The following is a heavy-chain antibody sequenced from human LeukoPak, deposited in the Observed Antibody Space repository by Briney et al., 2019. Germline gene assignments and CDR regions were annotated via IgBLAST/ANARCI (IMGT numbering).Heavy chain of an antibody. CDR1: GYTFNKYA. V-gene: IGHV1-18*01. J-gene: IGHJ4*02. Sequence: ASVKVSCKASGYTFNKYAINWVRQAPGQGLEWMGWISAYNGNTNYAQKLQGRVTMTTDTSTSTAYMELRSLRSDDTAVYYCARGVLMVYADYWGQGTLVTVSS. CDR2: ISAYNGNT. CDR3: ARGVLMVYADY. D-gene: IGHD2-8*01.